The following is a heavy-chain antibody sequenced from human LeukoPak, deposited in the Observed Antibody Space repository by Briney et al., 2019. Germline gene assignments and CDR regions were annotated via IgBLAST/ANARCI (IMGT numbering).Heavy chain of an antibody. Sequence: GGSLRLSCAASGFTFSSYWMSWVRQAPGKGLEWVADIKHDGSETYYVDSVKGRFTISRDNAKNSLYLQMNSLRAEDTAVFYCARVPFTQGYYGSVTFYGFDYWGQGTLDTVSP. V-gene: IGHV3-7*01. CDR2: IKHDGSET. D-gene: IGHD3-10*01. CDR3: ARVPFTQGYYGSVTFYGFDY. J-gene: IGHJ4*02. CDR1: GFTFSSYW.